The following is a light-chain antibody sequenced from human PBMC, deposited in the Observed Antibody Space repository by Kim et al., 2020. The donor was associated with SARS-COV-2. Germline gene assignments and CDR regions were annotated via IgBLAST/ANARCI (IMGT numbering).Light chain of an antibody. CDR2: DVT. J-gene: IGLJ2*01. V-gene: IGLV2-14*04. Sequence: GQSITNSCTGTTSDVGAYNYVSWYQQHPGEASKLMIYDVTKRHSGVSNRFSGSKSGNTASLTISGLQAEDEADYYCSSYTTTRTSVFGGGTQLTVL. CDR3: SSYTTTRTSV. CDR1: TSDVGAYNY.